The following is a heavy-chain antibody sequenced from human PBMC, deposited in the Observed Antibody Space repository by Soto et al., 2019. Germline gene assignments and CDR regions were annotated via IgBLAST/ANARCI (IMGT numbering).Heavy chain of an antibody. D-gene: IGHD3-16*01. CDR2: INHVGGT. V-gene: IGHV4-34*01. CDR3: VRIRYQLPSSVLWLDP. Sequence: SETLSLTCAVYGGFLSESYCTFIRHPPLKWLEWIVEINHVGGTNYNPSLKSRVTMSVDTSQNQFSLRLISVTAADTAMYFCVRIRYQLPSSVLWLDPWGQGTPVTVSS. CDR1: GGFLSESY. J-gene: IGHJ5*02.